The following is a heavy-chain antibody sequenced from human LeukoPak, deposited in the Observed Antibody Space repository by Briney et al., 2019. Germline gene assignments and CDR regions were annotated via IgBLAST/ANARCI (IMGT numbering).Heavy chain of an antibody. CDR2: IIPIFGTA. D-gene: IGHD6-19*01. CDR1: GGTFSSYA. CDR3: AREVAGIAVAGTGDY. V-gene: IGHV1-69*05. J-gene: IGHJ4*02. Sequence: SVTVSCKASGGTFSSYAISWVRQAPGQGLEWMGGIIPIFGTANYAQKLQGRVTMTTDTSTSTAYMELRSLRSDDTAVYYCAREVAGIAVAGTGDYWGQGTLVTVSS.